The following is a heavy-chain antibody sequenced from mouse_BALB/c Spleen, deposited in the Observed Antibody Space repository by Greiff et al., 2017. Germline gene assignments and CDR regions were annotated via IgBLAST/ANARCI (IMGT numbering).Heavy chain of an antibody. CDR3: AKNYYGNYPYWYFDV. CDR2: IWRGGST. J-gene: IGHJ1*01. CDR1: GFSLTSYG. Sequence: VQLQQSGPSLVQPSQSLSITCTVSGFSLTSYGVHWVRQSPGKGLEWLGVIWRGGSTDYNAAFMSRLSITKDNSKSQVFFKMNSLQADDTAIYYCAKNYYGNYPYWYFDVWGAGTTVTVSS. V-gene: IGHV2-5-1*01. D-gene: IGHD2-1*01.